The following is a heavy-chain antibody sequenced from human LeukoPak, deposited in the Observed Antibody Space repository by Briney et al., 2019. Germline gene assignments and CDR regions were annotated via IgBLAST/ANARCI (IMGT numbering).Heavy chain of an antibody. Sequence: PGGSLRLSCAASGFTFSSYEMNWVRQAPGKGLEWVSAISNDGGGTNYADFVKGRFTISRDNSKNTLFLQMNSLRAEDTALYYCAKGSSGYFVDLWGQGTLVTVSS. CDR3: AKGSSGYFVDL. CDR2: ISNDGGGT. V-gene: IGHV3-23*01. D-gene: IGHD3-22*01. CDR1: GFTFSSYE. J-gene: IGHJ5*02.